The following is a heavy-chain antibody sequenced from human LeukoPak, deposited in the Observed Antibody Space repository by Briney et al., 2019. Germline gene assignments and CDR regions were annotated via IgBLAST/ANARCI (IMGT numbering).Heavy chain of an antibody. CDR2: IYYSGST. CDR1: GGSISSSSYY. D-gene: IGHD1-26*01. J-gene: IGHJ4*02. CDR3: ATLEVGATGGSDY. V-gene: IGHV4-39*07. Sequence: SETLSLTCTVSGGSISSSSYYWGWIRQPPGKGLEWIGSIYYSGSTYYNPSLKSRVTISVDTSKNQFSLKLSSVTAADTAVYYCATLEVGATGGSDYWGQGTLVTVSS.